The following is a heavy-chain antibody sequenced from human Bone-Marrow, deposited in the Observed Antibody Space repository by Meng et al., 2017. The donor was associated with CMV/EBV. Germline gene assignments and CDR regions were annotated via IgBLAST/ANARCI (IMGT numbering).Heavy chain of an antibody. Sequence: SETLSLTCAVYGGYFSGYYWSWIRQPPGKGLEWIGEINHSGSTNYNPSLKSRVTISVDTSKNQFSLKLSSVTAADTAVYYCARKLPRYWYCDLWGRGNLVTVSS. CDR2: INHSGST. CDR1: GGYFSGYY. CDR3: ARKLPRYWYCDL. V-gene: IGHV4-34*01. J-gene: IGHJ2*01. D-gene: IGHD2-15*01.